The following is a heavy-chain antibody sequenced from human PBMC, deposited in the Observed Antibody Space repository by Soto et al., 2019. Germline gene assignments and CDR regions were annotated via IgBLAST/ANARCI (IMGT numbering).Heavy chain of an antibody. Sequence: HPGGSLRLSCAASGFTFSSYAMSWVRQAPGKGLEWASAISGSGGSTYYADSVKGRFTISRDNSKNTLYLQMNSLRAEDTAVYYCAKDAYYYDSSGYYYPPAYFDYWGQGTLVTVS. CDR2: ISGSGGST. CDR1: GFTFSSYA. CDR3: AKDAYYYDSSGYYYPPAYFDY. V-gene: IGHV3-23*01. J-gene: IGHJ4*02. D-gene: IGHD3-22*01.